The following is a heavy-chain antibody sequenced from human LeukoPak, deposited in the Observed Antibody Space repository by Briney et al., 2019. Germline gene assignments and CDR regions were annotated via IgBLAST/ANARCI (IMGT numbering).Heavy chain of an antibody. V-gene: IGHV3-30*18. Sequence: GRSLRLSCAASGFTFSSYGMHWVRQAPGKGLEWVAVISYDGSNKYYADSVKGRFTISRDNSKNTLYLQMNSLRAEDTAVYYCAKDSDIYDSSVAAFDIWGQGTMVTVSS. CDR2: ISYDGSNK. J-gene: IGHJ3*02. CDR3: AKDSDIYDSSVAAFDI. D-gene: IGHD3-22*01. CDR1: GFTFSSYG.